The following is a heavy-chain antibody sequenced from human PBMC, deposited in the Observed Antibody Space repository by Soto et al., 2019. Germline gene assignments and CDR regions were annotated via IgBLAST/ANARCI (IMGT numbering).Heavy chain of an antibody. CDR3: AKDMRDVDTAMAQRAGPGYYGMDV. CDR2: ISWNSGSI. V-gene: IGHV3-9*01. D-gene: IGHD5-18*01. J-gene: IGHJ6*02. Sequence: VQLVESGGGLVQPGRSLRLSCAASGFTFDDYAMHWVRQAPGKGLEWVSGISWNSGSIGYADSVKGRFTISRDNAKNSLYLQMNSLRAEDTALYYCAKDMRDVDTAMAQRAGPGYYGMDVWGQGTTVTVSS. CDR1: GFTFDDYA.